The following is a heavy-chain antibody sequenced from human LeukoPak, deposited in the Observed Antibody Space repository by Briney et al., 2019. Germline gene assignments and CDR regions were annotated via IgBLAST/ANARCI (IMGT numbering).Heavy chain of an antibody. CDR2: ISSSSSYI. D-gene: IGHD5-24*01. CDR1: GFTFSSYS. J-gene: IGHJ5*02. V-gene: IGHV3-21*01. Sequence: GGSLRLSCAASGFTFSSYSMNWVRQAPGKGLEWVSSISSSSSYIYYADSVKGRFTISRDNAKNSLYLQMNSLRAEDTAVYYCARDRRDGYNCKGNWFDPWGQGTLVTVSS. CDR3: ARDRRDGYNCKGNWFDP.